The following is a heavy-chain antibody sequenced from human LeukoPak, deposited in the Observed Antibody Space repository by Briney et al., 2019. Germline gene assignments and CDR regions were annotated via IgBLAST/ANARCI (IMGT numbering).Heavy chain of an antibody. CDR3: ARGAEGIAAADSNFDY. CDR1: GFTFSSYW. J-gene: IGHJ4*02. CDR2: IRQDGSQK. Sequence: PGGSLRLSCAASGFTFSSYWMSWVRQAPGKGLEWVATIRQDGSQKYYVDSVKGRFTISRDNAKNSLYLQMNSLRAEDTAVYYCARGAEGIAAADSNFDYWGQGTLVTVSS. V-gene: IGHV3-7*01. D-gene: IGHD6-13*01.